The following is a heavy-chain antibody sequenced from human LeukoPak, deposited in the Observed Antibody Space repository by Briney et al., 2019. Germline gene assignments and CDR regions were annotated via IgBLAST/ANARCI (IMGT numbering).Heavy chain of an antibody. J-gene: IGHJ5*02. CDR2: ISPNSGGT. V-gene: IGHV1-2*06. CDR3: ARADRARVDLIGVIATWWFDP. D-gene: IGHD2-15*01. CDR1: GYTFTDYY. Sequence: ASVKVSCKTSGYTFTDYYVHWVRQAPGQGLEWMGRISPNSGGTNYAQRFQGRVTMTSDTSINTAYMELSRLRSDDTAIYYCARADRARVDLIGVIATWWFDPWGQGTLVTVSS.